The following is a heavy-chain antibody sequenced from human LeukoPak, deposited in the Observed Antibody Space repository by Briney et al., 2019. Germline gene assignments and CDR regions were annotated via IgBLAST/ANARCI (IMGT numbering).Heavy chain of an antibody. D-gene: IGHD4-17*01. Sequence: PGGSLRLSCTASGFAINSQAMSWVRQAPGKGLEWVSAISGVGDGYYAESVKGRFTIFRDNSRNTVFLQLNRLRAEDTAVYYCANLYSDKDEKWGQGTLVTVSS. CDR1: GFAINSQA. CDR3: ANLYSDKDEK. CDR2: ISGVGDG. V-gene: IGHV3-23*01. J-gene: IGHJ4*02.